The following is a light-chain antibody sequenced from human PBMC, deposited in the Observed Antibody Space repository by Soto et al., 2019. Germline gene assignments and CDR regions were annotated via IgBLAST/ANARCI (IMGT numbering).Light chain of an antibody. CDR3: QQYYSTPPT. J-gene: IGKJ2*01. CDR2: WAS. CDR1: QSVLYSSNNKNY. Sequence: DIVMTQSPDSLAASLGERATINCKSSQSVLYSSNNKNYLAWYQQKPGEPPKLLIYWASTRESGVPDRFSGSGSGTDFPLTISSLQAEDGAVYYCQQYYSTPPTLGQGTKLEIK. V-gene: IGKV4-1*01.